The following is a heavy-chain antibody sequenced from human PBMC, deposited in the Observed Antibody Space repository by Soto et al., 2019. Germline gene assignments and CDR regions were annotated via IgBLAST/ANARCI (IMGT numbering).Heavy chain of an antibody. D-gene: IGHD6-13*01. CDR1: GYTFITND. CDR3: ATGSTAAGFDL. J-gene: IGHJ5*02. CDR2: MKPSTGDS. V-gene: IGHV1-8*01. Sequence: GASVKVSCKASGYTFITNDINWVRQASGQGLEWMGWMKPSTGDSGSDPDFQGRITMTRDTATSTAYMELSSLKFEDTAVYYCATGSTAAGFDLWGQGSLVTVSS.